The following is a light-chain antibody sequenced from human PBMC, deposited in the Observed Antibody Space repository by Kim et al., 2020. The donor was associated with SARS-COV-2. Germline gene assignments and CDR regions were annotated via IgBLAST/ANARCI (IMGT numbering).Light chain of an antibody. CDR1: SSDVGIYNL. CDR2: EVN. V-gene: IGLV2-23*02. CDR3: CSYAGSSSWV. J-gene: IGLJ3*02. Sequence: GQSITISCTGTSSDVGIYNLVSWYQQHPGKAPKLMIYEVNKRPSGVSNRFSGSKSDNTASLTISGLQAEEEADYYCCSYAGSSSWVFGGGTKLTVL.